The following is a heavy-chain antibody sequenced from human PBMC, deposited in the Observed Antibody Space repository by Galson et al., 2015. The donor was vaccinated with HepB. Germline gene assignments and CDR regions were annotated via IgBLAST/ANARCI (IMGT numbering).Heavy chain of an antibody. CDR2: ISYDGSNK. J-gene: IGHJ4*02. D-gene: IGHD6-19*01. Sequence: SLRLSCAASGFTFSSYAMHWVRQAPGKGLEWVAVISYDGSNKYYADSVKGRFTISRDNSKNTLYLQMNSLRAEDTAVYYCASIDSVSGWYLEHNLDYWGQGTLVTVSS. CDR3: ASIDSVSGWYLEHNLDY. CDR1: GFTFSSYA. V-gene: IGHV3-30*04.